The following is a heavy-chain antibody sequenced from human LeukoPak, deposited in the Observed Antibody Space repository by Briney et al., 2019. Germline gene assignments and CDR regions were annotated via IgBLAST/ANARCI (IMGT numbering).Heavy chain of an antibody. Sequence: SETLSLTCAVYGGSFSGYYWSWNRQPPGKGLEWIGEINHSGSTNYNPSLKSRVTISVDTSKNQFSLKLSSVTAADTAVYYCARVLWFGELSFDYWGQGTLVTVSS. CDR1: GGSFSGYY. V-gene: IGHV4-34*01. CDR2: INHSGST. D-gene: IGHD3-10*01. CDR3: ARVLWFGELSFDY. J-gene: IGHJ4*02.